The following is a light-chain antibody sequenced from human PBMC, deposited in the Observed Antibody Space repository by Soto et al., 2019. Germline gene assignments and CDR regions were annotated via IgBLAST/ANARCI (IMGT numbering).Light chain of an antibody. CDR1: HSGSSTY. CDR2: GAS. V-gene: IGKV3-20*01. CDR3: QQYGNSLWA. Sequence: EIVLTPSPGTLSLSPGQRATLACRTTHSGSSTYLAWYQQKPGQAPRLLIYGASNRASGVPDRFSGSASGTDFTLTITRLEPEDFAMYYCQQYGNSLWAFGQGTKVE. J-gene: IGKJ1*01.